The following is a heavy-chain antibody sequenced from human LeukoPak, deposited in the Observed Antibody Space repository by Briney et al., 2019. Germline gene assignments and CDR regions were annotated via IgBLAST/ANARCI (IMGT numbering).Heavy chain of an antibody. CDR2: ISSSSSTI. V-gene: IGHV3-48*04. CDR1: GFTFSSYS. Sequence: GGSLRLSCAASGFTFSSYSMNWVRQAPGKGLEWVSYISSSSSTIYYADSVKGRFTISRDNAKNSLYLQMNSLRAEDTAVYYCARDRSSGYYYYYGMDVWGQGTTVTVSS. CDR3: ARDRSSGYYYYYGMDV. J-gene: IGHJ6*02. D-gene: IGHD6-19*01.